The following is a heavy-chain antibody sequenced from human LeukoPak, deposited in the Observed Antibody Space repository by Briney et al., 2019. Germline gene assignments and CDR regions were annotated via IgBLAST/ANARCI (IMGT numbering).Heavy chain of an antibody. V-gene: IGHV4-39*01. Sequence: SETLSLTCTVSGGSISSSSYYWGWIRQPPGKGLEWIGSIYYSGSTYYNPSLKSRVTISVDTSKNQFSLKLSSVTAADTAVYYCARYVEKGYSYGDYWGQGTLVTVSS. J-gene: IGHJ4*02. CDR1: GGSISSSSYY. D-gene: IGHD5-18*01. CDR3: ARYVEKGYSYGDY. CDR2: IYYSGST.